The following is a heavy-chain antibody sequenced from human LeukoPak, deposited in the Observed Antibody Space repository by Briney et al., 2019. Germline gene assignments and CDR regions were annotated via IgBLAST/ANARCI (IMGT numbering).Heavy chain of an antibody. CDR1: GFTFDNYR. CDR2: VNADGGNT. Sequence: PGGCLRLSCAASGFTFDNYRMRWVRQAPGKGLEWVSTVNADGGNTYYADSVKGRFTISRDNSKSTQILQMNSLRVEDTALYYCTKRIKYGSTGDHFADWGQGTLVTVSS. J-gene: IGHJ4*02. CDR3: TKRIKYGSTGDHFAD. D-gene: IGHD6-13*01. V-gene: IGHV3-23*01.